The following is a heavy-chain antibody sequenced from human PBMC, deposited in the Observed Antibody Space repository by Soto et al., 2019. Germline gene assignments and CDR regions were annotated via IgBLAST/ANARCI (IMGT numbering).Heavy chain of an antibody. J-gene: IGHJ4*02. CDR3: ARASAGNDY. Sequence: QVQLVQSGAEVKKPGASVKVSCKASGYPFTDYYIHWVRQAPGQGLEWMAWINPNSGGTYYAQKFQGRVTVTRDTSISTASMELSSLRSEDTAVYYCARASAGNDYWGQGTLFTVSS. V-gene: IGHV1-2*02. CDR1: GYPFTDYY. CDR2: INPNSGGT.